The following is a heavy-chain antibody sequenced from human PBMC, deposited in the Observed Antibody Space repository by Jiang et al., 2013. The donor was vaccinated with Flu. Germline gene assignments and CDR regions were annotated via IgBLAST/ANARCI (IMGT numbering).Heavy chain of an antibody. D-gene: IGHD5-12*01. CDR1: GGSISSSTYY. V-gene: IGHV4-39*07. Sequence: GPGLVKPSETLSLTCTVSGGSISSSTYYWGWIRQPPGKGLEWIGGLYDDGSSYYNPSLKGRVTMSVDTSKSQFSLKLSSVTAADTAAYYCARAQKYSGFELPYFDYWGQGTLVTVSS. CDR2: LYDDGSS. CDR3: ARAQKYSGFELPYFDY. J-gene: IGHJ4*02.